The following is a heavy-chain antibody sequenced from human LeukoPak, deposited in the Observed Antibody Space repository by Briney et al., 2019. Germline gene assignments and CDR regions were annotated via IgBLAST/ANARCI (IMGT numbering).Heavy chain of an antibody. CDR3: AKGAPISSWYLRVKYYGMDV. CDR2: ISYDGSNK. Sequence: GRSLRLSCAVSGFTFSSYGMQWVRQAPGKGLEWVEVISYDGSNKYYADSVKGRFTISRDNSKNTLYLQMNSLRAEDTAVYYCAKGAPISSWYLRVKYYGMDVWGQGTAVTVSS. J-gene: IGHJ6*02. CDR1: GFTFSSYG. D-gene: IGHD6-13*01. V-gene: IGHV3-30*18.